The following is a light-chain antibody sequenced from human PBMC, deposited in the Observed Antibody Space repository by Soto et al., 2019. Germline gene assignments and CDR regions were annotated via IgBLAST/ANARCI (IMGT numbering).Light chain of an antibody. Sequence: SYELTQPPSVSVSPGQTASITCSGDKLGDKYARWYQQKPGQSPVLVIHQDNKRPSGIHERFSGSNSGNTATLTISGTQSMDEADYYCQAWDSNTVVFGGGTKVTVL. CDR2: QDN. CDR1: KLGDKY. V-gene: IGLV3-1*01. J-gene: IGLJ2*01. CDR3: QAWDSNTVV.